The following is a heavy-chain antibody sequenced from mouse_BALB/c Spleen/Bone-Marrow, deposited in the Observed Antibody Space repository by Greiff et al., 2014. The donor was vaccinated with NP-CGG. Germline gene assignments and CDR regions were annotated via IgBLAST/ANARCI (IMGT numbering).Heavy chain of an antibody. CDR2: INPYNGGT. Sequence: EVQLVESGPELVKPGASMKISCKASGYSFTGYTMNWVKQSHGKNLEWIGLINPYNGGTSYNQKFKGKATLTVDKSSSTAYMELLSLTSEDSAVYYCARIPNPLYYYAMDYWGQGTSVTVSS. J-gene: IGHJ4*01. V-gene: IGHV1-18*01. CDR1: GYSFTGYT. CDR3: ARIPNPLYYYAMDY. D-gene: IGHD5-1-1*01.